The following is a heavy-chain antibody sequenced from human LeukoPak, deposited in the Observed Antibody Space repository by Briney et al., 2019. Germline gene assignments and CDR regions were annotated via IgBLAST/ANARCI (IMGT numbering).Heavy chain of an antibody. J-gene: IGHJ6*03. CDR3: ARDPADYYYYMDV. Sequence: ASVKVSCKAFGYTFSSYAMNWVRQAPGQGLEWMGWINTNTGNPTYAQGFTGRFVFSLDTSVSTAYLQISSLKAEDTAVYYCARDPADYYYYMDVWGKGTTVTVSS. CDR1: GYTFSSYA. CDR2: INTNTGNP. V-gene: IGHV7-4-1*02.